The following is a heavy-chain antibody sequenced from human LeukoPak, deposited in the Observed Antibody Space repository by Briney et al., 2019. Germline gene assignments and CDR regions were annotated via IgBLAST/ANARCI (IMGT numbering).Heavy chain of an antibody. CDR3: AKTTVTTSLPFDY. CDR1: GFTSSSYE. CDR2: ISSSGSTI. D-gene: IGHD4-17*01. Sequence: GGSLRLSCAASGFTSSSYEMNWVRQAPGKGLEWVSYISSSGSTIYYADSVKGRFTISRDNAKNSLYLQMNSLRAEDTAVYYCAKTTVTTSLPFDYWGQGTLVTVSS. V-gene: IGHV3-48*03. J-gene: IGHJ4*02.